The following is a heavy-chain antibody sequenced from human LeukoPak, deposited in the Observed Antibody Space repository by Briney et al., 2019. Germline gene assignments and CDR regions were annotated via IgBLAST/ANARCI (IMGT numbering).Heavy chain of an antibody. D-gene: IGHD5-18*01. V-gene: IGHV1-69*13. CDR1: GGTFSSYA. CDR2: IIPIFGTA. CDR3: ARVPINSYGSPFDY. Sequence: VASVKVSCKASGGTFSSYAISWVRQAPGQGLEWMGGIIPIFGTANYAQKFQGRVTITADESTSTAYMELSSLRSEDTAVYYCARVPINSYGSPFDYWGQGTLVTVSS. J-gene: IGHJ4*02.